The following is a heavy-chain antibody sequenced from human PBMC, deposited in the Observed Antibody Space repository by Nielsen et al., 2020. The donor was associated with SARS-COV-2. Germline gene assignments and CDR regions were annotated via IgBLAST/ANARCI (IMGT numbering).Heavy chain of an antibody. J-gene: IGHJ4*02. CDR2: IKQDGSEK. Sequence: GGSLRLSCAASGFTVSSNYMSWVRQAPGKGLEWVANIKQDGSEKYYVDSVKGRFTISRDNAKNSLYLQMNSLRAEDTAVYYCARVRYYFDYWGQGTLVTVSS. V-gene: IGHV3-7*01. CDR3: ARVRYYFDY. CDR1: GFTVSSNY.